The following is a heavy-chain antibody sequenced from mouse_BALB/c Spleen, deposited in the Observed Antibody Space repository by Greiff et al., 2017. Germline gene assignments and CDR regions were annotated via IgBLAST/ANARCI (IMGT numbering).Heavy chain of an antibody. CDR2: ISYSGST. V-gene: IGHV3-2*02. CDR1: GYSITSDYA. J-gene: IGHJ2*01. CDR3: AKYSYRGSYDY. Sequence: EVQLVESGPGLVKPSQSLSLTCTVTGYSITSDYAWNWIRQFPGNKLEWMGYISYSGSTSYNPSLKSRVSITRDTSKNQFFLQLYSVTTEDTATYYWAKYSYRGSYDYWGQGTTLTVSS. D-gene: IGHD1-1*02.